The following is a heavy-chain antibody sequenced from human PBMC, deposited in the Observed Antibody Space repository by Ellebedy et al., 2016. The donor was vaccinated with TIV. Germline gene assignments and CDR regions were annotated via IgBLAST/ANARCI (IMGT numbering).Heavy chain of an antibody. V-gene: IGHV3-73*01. D-gene: IGHD3-10*01. CDR2: IRSKVNSYAT. Sequence: PGGSLRLSCAASGFTFSGSAMHWVRQASGKGLEWVGRIRSKVNSYATAYAAPVKGMFTISRDDSKNTAYLQMNSLKIEDTAVYYCTSMVRGNDYWGQGTLVTVSS. CDR1: GFTFSGSA. CDR3: TSMVRGNDY. J-gene: IGHJ4*02.